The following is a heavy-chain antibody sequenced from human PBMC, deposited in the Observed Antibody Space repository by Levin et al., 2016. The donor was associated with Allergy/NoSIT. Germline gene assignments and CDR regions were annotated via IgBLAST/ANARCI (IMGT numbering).Heavy chain of an antibody. D-gene: IGHD2-21*01. CDR1: GYTFTSYD. Sequence: ASVKVSCKASGYTFTSYDIHWVRQATGQGLEWMGWMNPNSGNTGYAQKFQGRITMTRDISINTAYMELSSLASEDTAVYYCARDRFCDSAICHRTGYNWLDPWGQGTLVTVSS. J-gene: IGHJ5*02. CDR2: MNPNSGNT. V-gene: IGHV1-8*01. CDR3: ARDRFCDSAICHRTGYNWLDP.